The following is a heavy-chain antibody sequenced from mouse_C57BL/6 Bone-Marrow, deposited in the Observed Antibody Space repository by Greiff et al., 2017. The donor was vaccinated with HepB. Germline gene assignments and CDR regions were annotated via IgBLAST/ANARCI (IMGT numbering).Heavy chain of an antibody. CDR2: IDPSDSYT. V-gene: IGHV1-50*01. Sequence: VQLQHPGAELVKPGASVKLSCKASGYTFTSYWMQWVKQRPGQGLEWIGEIDPSDSYTNYNQKFKGKATLTVDTSSSTAYMQLSSLTSEDSAVYYCARESYYYGSSYVPFAYWGQGTLVTVSA. CDR3: ARESYYYGSSYVPFAY. D-gene: IGHD1-1*01. J-gene: IGHJ3*01. CDR1: GYTFTSYW.